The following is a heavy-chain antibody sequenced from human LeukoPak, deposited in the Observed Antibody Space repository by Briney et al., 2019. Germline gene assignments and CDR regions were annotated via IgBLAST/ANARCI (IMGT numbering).Heavy chain of an antibody. J-gene: IGHJ4*02. CDR2: INFGNGKT. CDR1: GYSFTDYA. V-gene: IGHV1-3*01. CDR3: ARSIWYNRQYYFDS. Sequence: ASVKLSCKASGYSFTDYAKQWVCQPHAPRHEWMGWINFGNGKTNNSEKFHGRVTITRAQSATTAYVDLSSLRSEDTAVYYCARSIWYNRQYYFDSWGQGTLVTVSS. D-gene: IGHD6-13*01.